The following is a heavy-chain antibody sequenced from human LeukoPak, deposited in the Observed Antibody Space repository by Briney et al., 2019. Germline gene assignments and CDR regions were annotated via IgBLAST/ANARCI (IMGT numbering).Heavy chain of an antibody. J-gene: IGHJ6*03. CDR3: ARDEKYSGSYYRDYYYMDV. Sequence: GGSLRLSCAASGFTFSSYSMNWVRQAPGKGLEWVSYISSSSSTIYYADSVKGRFTISRDNAKNSLYLQMNSLRAEDTAVYYCARDEKYSGSYYRDYYYMDVWGKGTTVTVSS. V-gene: IGHV3-48*01. CDR1: GFTFSSYS. CDR2: ISSSSSTI. D-gene: IGHD1-26*01.